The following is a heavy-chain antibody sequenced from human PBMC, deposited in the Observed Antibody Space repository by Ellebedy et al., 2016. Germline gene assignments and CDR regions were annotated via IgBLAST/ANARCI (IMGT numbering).Heavy chain of an antibody. J-gene: IGHJ4*02. CDR3: ARGDFDWLFYY. Sequence: GSLRLSCTVSGGSISSSSYYWGWIRQPPGKGLEWIGSIYYSGSTYYNPSLKSRVTISVDTSKNQFSLKLSSVTAADTAVYYCARGDFDWLFYYWGQGTLVTVSS. CDR2: IYYSGST. V-gene: IGHV4-39*01. CDR1: GGSISSSSYY. D-gene: IGHD3-9*01.